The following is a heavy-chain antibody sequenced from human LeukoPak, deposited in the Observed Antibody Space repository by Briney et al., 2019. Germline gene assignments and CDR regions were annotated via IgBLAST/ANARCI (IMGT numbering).Heavy chain of an antibody. CDR3: AGNLVRGDSLRYYYYYMDV. J-gene: IGHJ6*03. CDR2: IYYSGST. V-gene: IGHV4-59*12. Sequence: SETLSLTCTVSGGSISSYYWSWIRQPPGKGLEWLGYIYYSGSTNYNPSLKSRVTISVDTSKNQFSLKLSSVTAADTAVYYCAGNLVRGDSLRYYYYYMDVWGKGTTVTVSS. D-gene: IGHD3-10*01. CDR1: GGSISSYY.